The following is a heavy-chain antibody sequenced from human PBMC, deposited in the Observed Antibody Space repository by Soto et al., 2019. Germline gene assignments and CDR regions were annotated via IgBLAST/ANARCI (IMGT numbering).Heavy chain of an antibody. D-gene: IGHD2-21*02. CDR1: GGTFSSYA. CDR2: IIPIFGTA. V-gene: IGHV1-69*13. CDR3: ARDQEYCGGDCYLNWFDP. J-gene: IGHJ5*02. Sequence: GASVKVSCKASGGTFSSYAISWVRQAPGQGLEWMGGIIPIFGTANYAQKFQGRVTITADESTSTAYMELSSLRSEDTAVYYCARDQEYCGGDCYLNWFDPWGQGTLVTVSS.